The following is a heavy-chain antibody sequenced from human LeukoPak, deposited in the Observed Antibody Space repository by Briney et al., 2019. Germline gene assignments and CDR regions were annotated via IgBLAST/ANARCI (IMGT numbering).Heavy chain of an antibody. V-gene: IGHV4-38-2*02. J-gene: IGHJ4*02. D-gene: IGHD6-13*01. CDR3: ARSGGGDGYSSSWYSYFDY. Sequence: SETLSLTCTVSGYSISSGYYWGWIRQPPGKGLEWIGSIYHSGSTYYNPSLKSRVTISVDTSKNQFSLKLSSVTAADTAVYYCARSGGGDGYSSSWYSYFDYWGQGTLVTVSS. CDR2: IYHSGST. CDR1: GYSISSGYY.